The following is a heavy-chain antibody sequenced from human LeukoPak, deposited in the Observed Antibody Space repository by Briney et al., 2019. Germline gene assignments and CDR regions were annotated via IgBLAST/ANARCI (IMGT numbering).Heavy chain of an antibody. J-gene: IGHJ3*02. CDR3: ARDGDYGEGGGAFDI. D-gene: IGHD4-17*01. Sequence: GGSLRLSCAASGFTFSSYSMNWVRQAPGKGLEWVSSISSSSSYIYYADSVKGRFTISTDNAKNSPYLQMNSLRAEDTAVYYCARDGDYGEGGGAFDIWGQGTMVTVSS. CDR1: GFTFSSYS. V-gene: IGHV3-21*04. CDR2: ISSSSSYI.